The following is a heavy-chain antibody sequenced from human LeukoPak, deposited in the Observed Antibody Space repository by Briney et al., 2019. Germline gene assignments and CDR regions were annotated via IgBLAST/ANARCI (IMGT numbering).Heavy chain of an antibody. CDR2: IYYSGST. CDR1: GGSISSYY. Sequence: SEILSLTCTVSGGSISSYYWSWIRQPPGKGLDWIGYIYYSGSTNYNPSLKSRVTISLDTPKNQFSLKLSSVPAADTDVYYCARVVTRGIVLDYRGQGTLVTVSS. V-gene: IGHV4-59*01. D-gene: IGHD3-16*02. CDR3: ARVVTRGIVLDY. J-gene: IGHJ4*02.